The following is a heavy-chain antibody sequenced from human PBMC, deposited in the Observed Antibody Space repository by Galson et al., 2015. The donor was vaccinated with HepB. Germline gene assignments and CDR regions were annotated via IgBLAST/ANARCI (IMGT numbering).Heavy chain of an antibody. CDR2: IIPILGIA. V-gene: IGHV1-69*04. D-gene: IGHD3-10*01. CDR1: GGTFSSYA. Sequence: SVKVSCKASGGTFSSYAISWVRQAPGQGLEWMGRIIPILGIANYAQKFQGRVTITADKSTSTAYMELSSLRSEDTAVYYCASAPTNYYGSGVGMDVWGQGTTVTVSS. J-gene: IGHJ6*02. CDR3: ASAPTNYYGSGVGMDV.